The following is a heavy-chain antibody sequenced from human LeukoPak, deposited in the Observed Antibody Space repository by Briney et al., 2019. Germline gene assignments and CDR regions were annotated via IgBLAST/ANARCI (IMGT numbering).Heavy chain of an antibody. V-gene: IGHV3-74*01. Sequence: PGGSLRLSCAASGFTFSSYWMHWVRQAPGKGLVWVSRINSDGSSTSYADSVKGRFTISTDNAKNTLYLQMNSLRAESTAVYYCARDQYGDLFDYWGQGTLVTVSS. CDR3: ARDQYGDLFDY. CDR1: GFTFSSYW. CDR2: INSDGSST. D-gene: IGHD4-17*01. J-gene: IGHJ4*02.